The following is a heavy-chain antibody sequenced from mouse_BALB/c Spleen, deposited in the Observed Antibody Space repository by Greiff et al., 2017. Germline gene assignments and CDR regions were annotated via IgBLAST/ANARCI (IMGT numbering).Heavy chain of an antibody. V-gene: IGHV14-3*02. CDR1: GFNIKDTY. CDR2: IDPANGNT. CDR3: AIYYGNYYAMDY. J-gene: IGHJ4*01. D-gene: IGHD2-1*01. Sequence: EVQLQESGAELVKPGASVKLSCTASGFNIKDTYMHWVKQRPEQGLEWIGRIDPANGNTKYDPKFQGKATITADTSSNTAYLQLSSLTSEDTAVYYCAIYYGNYYAMDYWGQGTSVTVSS.